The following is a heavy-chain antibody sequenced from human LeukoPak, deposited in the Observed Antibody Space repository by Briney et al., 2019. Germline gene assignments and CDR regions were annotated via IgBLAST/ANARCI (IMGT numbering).Heavy chain of an antibody. J-gene: IGHJ5*02. Sequence: SETLSLTCTVSGGSISSYYWSWIRQPAGKGLEWIGRIYTSGSTNYNPSLKSRVTMSVDTSKNQFSLKLSSVTAADTAVYYCARDRVTIFGVVNHNWFDPRGQGTLVTVSS. CDR1: GGSISSYY. V-gene: IGHV4-4*07. D-gene: IGHD3-3*01. CDR3: ARDRVTIFGVVNHNWFDP. CDR2: IYTSGST.